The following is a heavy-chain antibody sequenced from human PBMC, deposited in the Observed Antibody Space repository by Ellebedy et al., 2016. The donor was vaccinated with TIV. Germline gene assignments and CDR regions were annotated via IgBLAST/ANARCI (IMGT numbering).Heavy chain of an antibody. Sequence: GGSLRLXXAASGFTFSSYGMHWVRQAPGKGLEWVAVIWYDGSNKYYADSVKGRFTISRDNAKNSLYLQMNSLRAEDTAVYYCASGVYGYFDYWGQGTLVTVSS. CDR3: ASGVYGYFDY. J-gene: IGHJ4*02. D-gene: IGHD5/OR15-5a*01. CDR2: IWYDGSNK. CDR1: GFTFSSYG. V-gene: IGHV3-33*03.